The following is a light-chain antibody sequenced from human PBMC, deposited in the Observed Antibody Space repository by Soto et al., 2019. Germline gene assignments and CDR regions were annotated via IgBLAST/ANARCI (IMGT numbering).Light chain of an antibody. CDR3: HQFGYSPRT. V-gene: IGKV3-20*01. Sequence: EIVSTQSPDTLSLSPGETATLSCRSSQTVNSDYLAWFQQRPGQAPRLLIFATSRRATDIPDRFSGSGSGTDFTLAIRRLEPEDFAVYYCHQFGYSPRTFGQGTKV. J-gene: IGKJ1*01. CDR1: QTVNSDY. CDR2: ATS.